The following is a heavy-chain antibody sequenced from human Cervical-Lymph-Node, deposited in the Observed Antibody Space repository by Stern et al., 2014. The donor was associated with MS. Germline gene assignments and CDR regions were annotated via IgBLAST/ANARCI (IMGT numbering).Heavy chain of an antibody. D-gene: IGHD6-13*01. CDR3: ARHQGGVAAF. J-gene: IGHJ4*02. CDR1: GDTFNNFD. Sequence: QVQLVQSGAEVKKPRSSVKVSCKASGDTFNNFDIGWVRQVPRQGPEWLGGITPRFGTANYAQRLQDRVTFTADESTSTTYMELSRLRSEDTAIYYCARHQGGVAAFWGQGTLVTVSS. V-gene: IGHV1-69*01. CDR2: ITPRFGTA.